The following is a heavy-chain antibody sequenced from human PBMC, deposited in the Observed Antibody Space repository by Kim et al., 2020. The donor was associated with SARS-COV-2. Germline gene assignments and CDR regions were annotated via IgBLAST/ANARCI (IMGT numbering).Heavy chain of an antibody. D-gene: IGHD3-9*01. J-gene: IGHJ1*01. Sequence: GGSLRLSCAASGFTFSGSAIHWVRQASGKGLEWVGRIRSKSNRYATEYVASVKGRFTISRDDSKTTAYLQMNSLKTEDTAVNYCTRNISGWGQGILVTVSS. CDR2: IRSKSNRYAT. V-gene: IGHV3-73*01. CDR3: TRNISG. CDR1: GFTFSGSA.